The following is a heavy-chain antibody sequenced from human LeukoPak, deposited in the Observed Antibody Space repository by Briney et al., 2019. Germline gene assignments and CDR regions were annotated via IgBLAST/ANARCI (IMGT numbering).Heavy chain of an antibody. Sequence: GESLKISCKGSGYSFTSYWIGWVRQMPGKGLEWMGIIYPGDSDTRYSPSFQGQVTISADKSISTAYLQWSSLKASDTAVYYCARPRHYYDSSGSGAFDIWGQGTMVTVSS. J-gene: IGHJ3*02. V-gene: IGHV5-51*01. CDR1: GYSFTSYW. D-gene: IGHD3-22*01. CDR3: ARPRHYYDSSGSGAFDI. CDR2: IYPGDSDT.